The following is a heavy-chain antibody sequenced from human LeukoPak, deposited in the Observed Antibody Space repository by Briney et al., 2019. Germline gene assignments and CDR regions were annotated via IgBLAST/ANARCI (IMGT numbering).Heavy chain of an antibody. CDR3: ASQYYYDSSGYYSAFDI. CDR2: ISSSSSTI. J-gene: IGHJ3*02. CDR1: GFTFSSYS. Sequence: PGGSLRLSCAASGFTFSSYSMKWVRQAPGRGLEWVSYISSSSSTIYYADSVKGRFTISRDNAKNSLYLQMNSLRAEDTAVYYCASQYYYDSSGYYSAFDIWGQGTMVTVSS. D-gene: IGHD3-22*01. V-gene: IGHV3-48*04.